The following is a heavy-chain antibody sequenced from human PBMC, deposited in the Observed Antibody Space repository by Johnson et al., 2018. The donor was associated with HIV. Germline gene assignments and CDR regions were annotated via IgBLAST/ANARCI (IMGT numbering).Heavy chain of an antibody. CDR1: GFTVSSNY. Sequence: VQLVESGGGLVQPGGSLRLSCAAFGFTVSSNYMSWVRQAPGKGLEWVSVIYSGGSTYYADSVKGRFTISRDNSKNRLYLQMKSRRAEDTAGYYCARGPHEVVVVAATSAFDIWGQGTMVTVSS. J-gene: IGHJ3*02. CDR3: ARGPHEVVVVAATSAFDI. CDR2: IYSGGST. V-gene: IGHV3-66*01. D-gene: IGHD2-15*01.